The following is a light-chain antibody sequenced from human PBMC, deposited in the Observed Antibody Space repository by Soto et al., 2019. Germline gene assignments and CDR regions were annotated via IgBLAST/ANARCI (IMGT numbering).Light chain of an antibody. CDR2: DVS. CDR3: SSYTTSNTRQIV. J-gene: IGLJ1*01. V-gene: IGLV2-14*01. CDR1: SSDVGGYNY. Sequence: QSALTQPASVSGSPGQSITISCTGTSSDVGGYNYVSWYQQHPGKAPKFMIYDVSNRPSGVSYRFSGSKSGNTASLTISGLQAEDESYYYCSSYTTSNTRQIVFGSGTKLTVL.